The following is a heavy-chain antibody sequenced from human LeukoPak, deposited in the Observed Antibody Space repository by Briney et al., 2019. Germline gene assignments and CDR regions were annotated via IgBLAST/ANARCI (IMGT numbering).Heavy chain of an antibody. J-gene: IGHJ4*02. CDR3: SSQPAVLDLDC. D-gene: IGHD6-19*01. V-gene: IGHV3-7*01. CDR1: GFAFSSYW. CDR2: IKPDGSGK. Sequence: GGSLRLXCAASGFAFSSYWMTWVRQAPGKGLEWVANIKPDGSGKNYVDSVKGRFTISRDNAKNSLYLQMKGLRVEDTAVYYCSSQPAVLDLDCWGQGALVTVSS.